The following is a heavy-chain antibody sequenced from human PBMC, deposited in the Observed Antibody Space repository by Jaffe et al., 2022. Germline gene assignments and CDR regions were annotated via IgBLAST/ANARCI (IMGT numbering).Heavy chain of an antibody. CDR3: AKDSIWEVVVAATPVDY. V-gene: IGHV3-30*18. CDR2: ISYDGSNK. J-gene: IGHJ4*02. D-gene: IGHD2-15*01. CDR1: GFTFSSYG. Sequence: QVQLVESGGGVVQPGRSLRLSCAASGFTFSSYGMHWVRQAPGKGLEWVAVISYDGSNKYYADSVKGRFTISRDNSKNTLYLQMNSLRAEDTAVYYCAKDSIWEVVVAATPVDYWGQGTLVTVSS.